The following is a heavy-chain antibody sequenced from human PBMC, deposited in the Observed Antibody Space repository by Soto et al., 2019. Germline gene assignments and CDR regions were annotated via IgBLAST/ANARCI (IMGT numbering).Heavy chain of an antibody. V-gene: IGHV4-59*01. D-gene: IGHD3-9*01. CDR3: ARGVGSSPPRY. CDR1: GGSISVYY. Sequence: PSETLSLTCTISGGSISVYYWSWIRQSPGQRLEWIGYIYDSGSPYYNPSLKTRVTIAADSSKNQISLKLTSATAADTAVYYCARGVGSSPPRYWGRGTLVTVSS. CDR2: IYDSGSP. J-gene: IGHJ4*02.